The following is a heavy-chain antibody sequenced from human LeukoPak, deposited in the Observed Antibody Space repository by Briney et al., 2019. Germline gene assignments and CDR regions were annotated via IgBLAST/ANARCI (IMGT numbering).Heavy chain of an antibody. V-gene: IGHV3-9*01. CDR1: GFTFGDYA. CDR2: IRWNSGSI. D-gene: IGHD3-10*01. Sequence: GRSLRLSCAASGFTFGDYAMHWVRQAPGKGLEWVAGIRWNSGSIGYADSVKGRFTISRDNAKNSLYLQMNSLRAEDTALYYCAKDGGSGSYDYYYGMDVWGQGTTVTVSS. J-gene: IGHJ6*02. CDR3: AKDGGSGSYDYYYGMDV.